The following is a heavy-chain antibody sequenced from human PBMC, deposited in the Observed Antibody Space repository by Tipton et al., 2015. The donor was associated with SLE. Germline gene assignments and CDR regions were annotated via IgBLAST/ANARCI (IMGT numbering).Heavy chain of an antibody. CDR2: IIPIFGTA. J-gene: IGHJ1*01. CDR3: ARGKGFYDSSGYSPFQH. V-gene: IGHV1-69*05. Sequence: QSGPEVKKPGSSVKVSCKASGGTFSSYAISWVRQAPGQGLEWMGGIIPIFGTANYARKFQGRVTITTDESTSTAYMELSSLRSEDTAVYYCARGKGFYDSSGYSPFQHWGQGTLVTVSS. D-gene: IGHD3-22*01. CDR1: GGTFSSYA.